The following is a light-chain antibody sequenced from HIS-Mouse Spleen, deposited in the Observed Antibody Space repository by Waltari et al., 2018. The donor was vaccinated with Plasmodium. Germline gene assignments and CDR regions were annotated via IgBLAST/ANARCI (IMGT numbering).Light chain of an antibody. V-gene: IGKV3-15*01. J-gene: IGKJ1*01. CDR1: QSVSSN. Sequence: EIVMTQSPATLSVSPGERATLSCSASQSVSSNLAWYQQKPGQAPRLLIYGASTRATGIPDRFSGSGSGTELTLTISSMQSEDFAVYYCQQYNNWPRGTFGQGTKVEIK. CDR3: QQYNNWPRGT. CDR2: GAS.